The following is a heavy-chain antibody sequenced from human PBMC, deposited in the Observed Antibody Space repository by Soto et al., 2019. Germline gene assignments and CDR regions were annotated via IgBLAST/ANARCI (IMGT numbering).Heavy chain of an antibody. D-gene: IGHD6-13*01. CDR2: ISAYNGNT. V-gene: IGHV1-18*01. J-gene: IGHJ5*02. CDR1: GYTFTSYG. Sequence: ASVKVSCKASGYTFTSYGISWVRQAPGQGLEWMGWISAYNGNTNYAQKLQGRVTITTDTSASTAYMELSRLRSDDTAVYYCARGFGGIAAAGTSPTGDWFDPLGQGTLVTVSS. CDR3: ARGFGGIAAAGTSPTGDWFDP.